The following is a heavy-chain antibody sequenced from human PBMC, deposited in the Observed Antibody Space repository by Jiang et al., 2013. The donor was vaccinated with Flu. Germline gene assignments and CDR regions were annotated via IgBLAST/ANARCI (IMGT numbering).Heavy chain of an antibody. CDR1: GGSISSSNW. V-gene: IGHV4-4*02. CDR2: IYHSGST. Sequence: GSGLVKPSGTLSLTCAVSGGSISSSNWWSWVRQPPGKGLEWIGEIYHSGSTNYNPSLKSRVTISVDKSKNQFSLKLSSVTAADTAVYYCASDGVRGYSGYDLYYYYYYGMDVWGQGTTVTVSS. CDR3: ASDGVRGYSGYDLYYYYYYGMDV. J-gene: IGHJ6*02. D-gene: IGHD5-12*01.